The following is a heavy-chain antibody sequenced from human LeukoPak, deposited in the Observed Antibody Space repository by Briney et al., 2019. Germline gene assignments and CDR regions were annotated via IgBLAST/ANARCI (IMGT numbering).Heavy chain of an antibody. CDR3: AREVDMVKLNNWFDP. J-gene: IGHJ5*02. CDR2: IYHSGST. CDR1: GYSISSGYY. V-gene: IGHV4-38-2*02. D-gene: IGHD5-12*01. Sequence: PSETLSLTCTVSGYSISSGYYWGWIRPPPGKGLEWIGSIYHSGSTYYNPSLKSRVTISVDTSKNQFSLKLSSVTAADTAVYYCAREVDMVKLNNWFDPWGQGTLVTVSS.